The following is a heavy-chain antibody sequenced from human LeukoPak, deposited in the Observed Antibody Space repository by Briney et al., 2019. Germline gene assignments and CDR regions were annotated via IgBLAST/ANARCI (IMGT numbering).Heavy chain of an antibody. V-gene: IGHV3-23*01. Sequence: TGGSLRLSCAASGFTFSNYPMNWVRQAPGKGLEWVSVISSGGSTSYADSVKGRCTISRDNSKNTVYLQMNSLRAEDTAIYYCARDWGYWGQGTLVTVSS. CDR1: GFTFSNYP. D-gene: IGHD7-27*01. CDR2: ISSGGST. CDR3: ARDWGY. J-gene: IGHJ4*02.